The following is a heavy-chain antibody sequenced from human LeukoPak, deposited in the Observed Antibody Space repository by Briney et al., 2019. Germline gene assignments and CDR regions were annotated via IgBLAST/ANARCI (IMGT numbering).Heavy chain of an antibody. D-gene: IGHD4-17*01. CDR1: GGSISSYY. CDR3: AREVRAPYGDYADY. CDR2: IYTSGST. V-gene: IGHV4-4*07. Sequence: SETLSLTCTVSGGSISSYYWSWIRQPAGKGLEWIGRIYTSGSTNYNLSLKSRVTISVDKSKNQFSLKLSSVTAADTAVYYCAREVRAPYGDYADYWGQGTLVTVSS. J-gene: IGHJ4*02.